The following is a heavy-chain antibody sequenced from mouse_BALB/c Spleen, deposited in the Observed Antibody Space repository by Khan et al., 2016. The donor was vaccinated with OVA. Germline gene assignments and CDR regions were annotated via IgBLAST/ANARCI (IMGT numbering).Heavy chain of an antibody. V-gene: IGHV5-15*02. J-gene: IGHJ3*01. Sequence: EVELVESGGGLVQPGGSRKLSCAASGFTFSDYGMAWIRQGPGKGPEWITFISSLAYNFYYADTVTGRFTISRENAENTLYLKMNSLRAEDTAKYYCARGGTGGFAYWGQGTLVTVSA. CDR1: GFTFSDYG. CDR3: ARGGTGGFAY. D-gene: IGHD3-1*01. CDR2: ISSLAYNF.